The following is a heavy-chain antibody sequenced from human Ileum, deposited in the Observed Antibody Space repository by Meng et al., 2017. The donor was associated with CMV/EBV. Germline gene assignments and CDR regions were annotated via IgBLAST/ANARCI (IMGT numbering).Heavy chain of an antibody. CDR2: IRYDGSNK. V-gene: IGHV3-30*02. CDR1: GFTFSSYG. J-gene: IGHJ4*02. D-gene: IGHD3-10*01. CDR3: ANKDCYGSGADY. Sequence: GESLKISCAASGFTFSSYGMHWVRQAPGKGLEWVAFIRYDGSNKYYADSVKGRFTISRDNYKNTLYLQLNSLRAQDTAVYYCANKDCYGSGADYWGQGTLVTVSS.